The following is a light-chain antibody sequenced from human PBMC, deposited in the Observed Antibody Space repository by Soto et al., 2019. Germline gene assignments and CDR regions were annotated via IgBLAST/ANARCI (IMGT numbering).Light chain of an antibody. J-gene: IGKJ2*01. CDR2: AAS. Sequence: DIQMTQSPSSLSLSVGDRVTITCRASQSITNYLNWYQQKPGKAPKLLVYAASSLQSGVPSRFSANGSGTDFTLTISSLQPEDFASDYCQQSDSYPYTFGQGTKLEIK. CDR3: QQSDSYPYT. CDR1: QSITNY. V-gene: IGKV1-39*01.